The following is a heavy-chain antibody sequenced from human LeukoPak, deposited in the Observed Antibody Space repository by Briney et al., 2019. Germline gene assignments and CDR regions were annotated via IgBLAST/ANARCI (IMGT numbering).Heavy chain of an antibody. CDR3: ARGTWSAGTRMRGYYFDD. J-gene: IGHJ4*02. D-gene: IGHD6-19*01. CDR2: INHSGST. CDR1: GGSFSGYY. Sequence: SETLSLTCAVYGGSFSGYYWSWIRQPPGKGLEWIGEINHSGSTNYNPSLKSRVTISVDTSKNQFSLKLSSVTAADTAVYYCARGTWSAGTRMRGYYFDDWGQGTLVTVSS. V-gene: IGHV4-34*01.